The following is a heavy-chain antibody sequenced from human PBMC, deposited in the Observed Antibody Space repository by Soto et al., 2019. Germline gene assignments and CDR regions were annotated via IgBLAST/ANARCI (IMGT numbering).Heavy chain of an antibody. CDR2: IGPESGAT. J-gene: IGHJ4*02. V-gene: IGHV1-2*02. D-gene: IGHD1-26*01. CDR1: GYSFRSYG. CDR3: GRGRSGQIVVFY. Sequence: GASVKVSCKASGYSFRSYGINWVRQAPGQGPEWMGEIGPESGATRYAQRFQGRVTMTRDMSITTVYMELNNLSPDDTAVYYCGRGRSGQIVVFYWGQGTPVTVSS.